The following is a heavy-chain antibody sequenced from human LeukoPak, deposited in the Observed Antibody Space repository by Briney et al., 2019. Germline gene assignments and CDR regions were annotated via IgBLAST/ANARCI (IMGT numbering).Heavy chain of an antibody. J-gene: IGHJ6*03. D-gene: IGHD5-18*01. Sequence: SETLSLTCAVYGGSFSGYYWSWIRQPPGKGLEGIGEINHSGSTNYNPSLKSRGTISVDTSKNQFSLKLSSVTAADTAVYYCARTQLWFFYYMDVWGKGTTVTISS. CDR3: ARTQLWFFYYMDV. CDR2: INHSGST. CDR1: GGSFSGYY. V-gene: IGHV4-34*01.